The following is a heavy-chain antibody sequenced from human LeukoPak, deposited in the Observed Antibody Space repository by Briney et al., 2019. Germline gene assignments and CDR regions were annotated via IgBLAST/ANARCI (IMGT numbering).Heavy chain of an antibody. Sequence: KPSETLSLTCTVSGGSISSYYWSWIRQPPGKGLEWIGYIYYSGSTNYNPSLKSRVTISVDTSKNQFSLKLSSVTAADTAVYYCARRKGTMVRGLDYWGQGTLVTVSS. V-gene: IGHV4-59*12. CDR3: ARRKGTMVRGLDY. D-gene: IGHD3-10*01. CDR2: IYYSGST. J-gene: IGHJ4*02. CDR1: GGSISSYY.